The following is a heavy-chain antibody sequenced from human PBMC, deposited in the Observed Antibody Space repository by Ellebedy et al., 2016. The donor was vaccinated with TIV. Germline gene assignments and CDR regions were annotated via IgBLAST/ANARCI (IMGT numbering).Heavy chain of an antibody. J-gene: IGHJ4*02. CDR2: IDFSGTGT. Sequence: GESLKISXGASGFTFSIAGMTWVRQAPGKGLEWVATIDFSGTGTYYADSVKGRFIISRDNTKNLVFLQMNSLGVEDTAVYYCARDGSEWSGDHWGQGTLVTVSS. CDR1: GFTFSIAG. V-gene: IGHV3-21*06. D-gene: IGHD3-3*01. CDR3: ARDGSEWSGDH.